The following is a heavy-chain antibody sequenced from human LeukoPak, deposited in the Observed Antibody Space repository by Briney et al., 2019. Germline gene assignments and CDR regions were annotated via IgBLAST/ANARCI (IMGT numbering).Heavy chain of an antibody. J-gene: IGHJ6*04. Sequence: PGGSLRLSCAASGFTFSDSYMSWIRQAPGKGLEYISYISSSGSTIYYADSVKGRFTISRDNAKNSLYLQMNSLRAEDTAVYYCARDSKLYCSSTSCYMDVWGKGTTVTVSS. V-gene: IGHV3-11*04. CDR2: ISSSGSTI. CDR3: ARDSKLYCSSTSCYMDV. CDR1: GFTFSDSY. D-gene: IGHD2-2*01.